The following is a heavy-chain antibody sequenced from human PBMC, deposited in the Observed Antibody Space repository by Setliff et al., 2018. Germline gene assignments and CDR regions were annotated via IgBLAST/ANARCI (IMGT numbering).Heavy chain of an antibody. CDR1: GFNFSSYG. J-gene: IGHJ6*03. D-gene: IGHD2-15*01. V-gene: IGHV3-33*06. CDR2: IWFDGSNH. CDR3: AKESGAHYFYYYYMDV. Sequence: PGGSLRLSCAASGFNFSSYGMHWVRQAPGKGLEWVAAIWFDGSNHYYVDSVKGRFIISRDNSKNTLYLQMNSLRAEDTAVYFCAKESGAHYFYYYYMDVWGKGPRSPSP.